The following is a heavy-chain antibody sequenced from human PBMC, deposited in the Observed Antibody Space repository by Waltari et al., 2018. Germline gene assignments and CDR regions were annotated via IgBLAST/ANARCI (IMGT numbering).Heavy chain of an antibody. Sequence: EVQLVESGGGLVQPGGSLRLSCGAPGFNVTTSWRNWVRQAPRKGLEGVASMKTDGTEEFYVDSVRGRFTISRDNDNNLLFLQMNSLSAEDTAVYFCARDWGFKRFDIWGQGTAVTVAS. J-gene: IGHJ3*02. D-gene: IGHD3-16*01. CDR1: GFNVTTSW. CDR3: ARDWGFKRFDI. CDR2: MKTDGTEE. V-gene: IGHV3-7*03.